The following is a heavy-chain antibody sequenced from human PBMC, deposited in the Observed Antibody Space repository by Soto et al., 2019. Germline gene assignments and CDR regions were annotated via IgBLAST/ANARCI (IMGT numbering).Heavy chain of an antibody. CDR2: ISYDGSNK. D-gene: IGHD3-3*01. V-gene: IGHV3-30*18. CDR3: AKDDRGYDFWSGYLYYYGMDV. Sequence: GGSLRLSCAASGFTFSSYGMHWVRQAPGKGLEWVAVISYDGSNKYYADSVKGRFTISRDNSKNTLYLQMNSLRAEDTAVYYCAKDDRGYDFWSGYLYYYGMDVWGQGTTVTVSS. CDR1: GFTFSSYG. J-gene: IGHJ6*02.